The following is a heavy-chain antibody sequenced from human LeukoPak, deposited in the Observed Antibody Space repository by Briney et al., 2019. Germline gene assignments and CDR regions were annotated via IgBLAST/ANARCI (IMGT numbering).Heavy chain of an antibody. J-gene: IGHJ4*02. CDR2: IYYSGNT. Sequence: SETLSLTCTVSGGSISSYYWSWIRQPPGKGLEWIGYIYYSGNTNYNPSLKSRVTISVDTSKNQFSLKLSSVTAADTAVYYCARDNSVGAQDSWGQGTLVTVSS. V-gene: IGHV4-59*01. D-gene: IGHD1-26*01. CDR3: ARDNSVGAQDS. CDR1: GGSISSYY.